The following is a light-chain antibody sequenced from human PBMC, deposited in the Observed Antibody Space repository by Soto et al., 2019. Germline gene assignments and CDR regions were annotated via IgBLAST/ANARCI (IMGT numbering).Light chain of an antibody. Sequence: DIQMTHCPAYLSATAGDRESRTCGASQSISRYLNWYQQKQGKAPKRLIYAASSLQSGVPSRFSGSGSGTECTITIISLEPEDFATDESLQLNSYTRTFGQGAKVDVK. J-gene: IGKJ1*01. CDR1: QSISRY. V-gene: IGKV1-17*01. CDR3: LQLNSYTRT. CDR2: AAS.